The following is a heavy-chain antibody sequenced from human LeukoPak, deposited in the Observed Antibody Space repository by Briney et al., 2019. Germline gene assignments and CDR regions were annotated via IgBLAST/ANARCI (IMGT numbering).Heavy chain of an antibody. CDR1: GFTFSSYG. CDR3: AKGALIVPAAIKREYYFDY. D-gene: IGHD2-2*02. V-gene: IGHV3-30*18. J-gene: IGHJ4*02. CDR2: ISYDGSNK. Sequence: PGRSLRLSCAASGFTFSSYGMHWVRQAPGKGLEWAAVISYDGSNKYYADSVKGRFTISRDNSKNTLYLQMNSLRAEDTAVYYCAKGALIVPAAIKREYYFDYWGQGTLVTVSS.